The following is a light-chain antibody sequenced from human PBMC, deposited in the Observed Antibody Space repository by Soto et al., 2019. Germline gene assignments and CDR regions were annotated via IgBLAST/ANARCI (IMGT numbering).Light chain of an antibody. J-gene: IGKJ4*01. CDR2: DAS. Sequence: DIQMTQSPASLFASVGDRVTITCQATQDINIYLNWYQQKSGKAPKLLIYDASDLETGVPSRFSGSGSGTDFTFTINSLQPEDIATYYCQQYDNLPLTFGGGTKVDIK. CDR1: QDINIY. V-gene: IGKV1-33*01. CDR3: QQYDNLPLT.